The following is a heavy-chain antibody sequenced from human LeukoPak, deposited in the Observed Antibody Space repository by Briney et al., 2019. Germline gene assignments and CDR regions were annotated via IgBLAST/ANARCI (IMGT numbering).Heavy chain of an antibody. J-gene: IGHJ4*02. CDR3: ARGDPSGRPGIGFDY. Sequence: SETLSLTCTVSGGSISSLYWSWIRQPPGKGLEWIGHFHDSGGTKYNPSLESRVAISVDTSKNQFSPMVNSVTAADTAVYYRARGDPSGRPGIGFDYWGQGTLVTVSS. CDR2: FHDSGGT. CDR1: GGSISSLY. V-gene: IGHV4-59*01. D-gene: IGHD1-26*01.